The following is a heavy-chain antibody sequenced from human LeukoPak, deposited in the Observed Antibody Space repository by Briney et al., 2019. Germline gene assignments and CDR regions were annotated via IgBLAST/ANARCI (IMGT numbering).Heavy chain of an antibody. J-gene: IGHJ4*02. CDR2: ISKDGSNK. D-gene: IGHD6-19*01. CDR1: GFSFSTYA. V-gene: IGHV3-30*04. CDR3: ARGESSGWFVY. Sequence: PGGSLRLSCAASGFSFSTYAMHWVRQAPGKGLEWVAVISKDGSNKYYADSVKGRFTTSRDNSKNTVYLEMNSLRAEDTAVYYCARGESSGWFVYWGQGTLVTVSS.